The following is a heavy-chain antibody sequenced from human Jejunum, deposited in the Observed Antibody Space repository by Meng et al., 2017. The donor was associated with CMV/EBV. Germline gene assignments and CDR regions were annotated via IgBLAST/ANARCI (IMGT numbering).Heavy chain of an antibody. Sequence: ASGFSFGSYARSWVRQAPGKGLEWVSAISGSGGSTYYADSVKGRFTISRDNSKNTLYLQMNSLRAEDTAVYYCAKLGIAAAGTVDYWGQGTLVTVSS. V-gene: IGHV3-23*01. J-gene: IGHJ4*02. CDR1: GFSFGSYA. D-gene: IGHD6-13*01. CDR2: ISGSGGST. CDR3: AKLGIAAAGTVDY.